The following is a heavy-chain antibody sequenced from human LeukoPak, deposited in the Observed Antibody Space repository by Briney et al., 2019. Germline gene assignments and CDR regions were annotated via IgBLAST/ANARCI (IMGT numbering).Heavy chain of an antibody. CDR2: IYYSGST. D-gene: IGHD1-26*01. J-gene: IGHJ5*02. CDR1: GGSISSSSYY. CDR3: ARVVGATKVRWFDP. V-gene: IGHV4-39*07. Sequence: SETLSLTCTVSGGSISSSSYYWGWIRQPPGKGLEWIGSIYYSGSTYYNPSLKSRVTISVDTSKNQFSLKLSSVTAADTAVYYCARVVGATKVRWFDPWGQGTLVIVSS.